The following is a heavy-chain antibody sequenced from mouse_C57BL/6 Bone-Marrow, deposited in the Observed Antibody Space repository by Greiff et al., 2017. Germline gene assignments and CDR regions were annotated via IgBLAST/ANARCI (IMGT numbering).Heavy chain of an antibody. CDR2: IYPRSGNT. CDR3: ARWFLDV. V-gene: IGHV1-81*01. Sequence: QVQLKESGAELARPGASVKLSCKASGYTFTSYGISWVKQRTGQGLEWIGWIYPRSGNTYYNEKFKGMATLTADKSSSTAYMELRSLTSEDSAVYFCARWFLDVWGTETTVTVSS. CDR1: GYTFTSYG. J-gene: IGHJ1*03. D-gene: IGHD2-2*01.